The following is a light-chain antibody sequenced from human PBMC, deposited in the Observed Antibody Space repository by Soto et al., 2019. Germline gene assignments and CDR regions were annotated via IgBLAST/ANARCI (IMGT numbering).Light chain of an antibody. CDR3: DQYGGSPPHS. J-gene: IGKJ2*03. CDR2: GAS. Sequence: IVLTQSPGTLSVSPGERATLSCRASQSVRRNCLAWYQQKPGQAPRLLIYGASNRATGIPDRFSGGGSGTDFTLTITRLEPEDFAVYYCDQYGGSPPHSFGQGTNLEIK. V-gene: IGKV3-20*01. CDR1: QSVRRNC.